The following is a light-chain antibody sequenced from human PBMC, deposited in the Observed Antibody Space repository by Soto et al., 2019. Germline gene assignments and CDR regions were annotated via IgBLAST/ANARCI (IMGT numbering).Light chain of an antibody. Sequence: AIQMTQSPSSLSASVGDRVTIACRASQGIKDDLGWYQQKPGKAPKLLIYAASILQTGVPSRFSGSGSGTDFTLTSSSLQPEDFATYCCLQDYDYPLTFGGGTKVEIK. J-gene: IGKJ4*01. CDR1: QGIKDD. CDR3: LQDYDYPLT. CDR2: AAS. V-gene: IGKV1-6*01.